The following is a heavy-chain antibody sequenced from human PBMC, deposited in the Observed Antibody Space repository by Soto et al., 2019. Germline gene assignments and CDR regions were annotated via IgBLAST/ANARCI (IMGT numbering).Heavy chain of an antibody. CDR2: IIPIFGTA. Sequence: SVKVSCKASGGTFSSYAMSWVRQAPGQGLEWMGGIIPIFGTANYAQKFQGRVTITADESTSTAYMELSSLRSEDTAVYYCARSRPYYYDSSGYHNYYYYGMDVWGQGTTVTVSS. V-gene: IGHV1-69*13. J-gene: IGHJ6*02. CDR1: GGTFSSYA. D-gene: IGHD3-22*01. CDR3: ARSRPYYYDSSGYHNYYYYGMDV.